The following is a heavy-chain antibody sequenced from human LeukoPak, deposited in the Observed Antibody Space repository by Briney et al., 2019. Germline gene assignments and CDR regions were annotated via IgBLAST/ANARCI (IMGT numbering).Heavy chain of an antibody. J-gene: IGHJ6*03. CDR1: GFTFDDYA. Sequence: PGRSLGLSCAASGFTFDDYAMSWVRQAPGKGLEWVSAISGSGGSTYYADSVKGRFTISRDNSKNTLYLQMNSLRAEDTAVYYCAVHYYSYYYMDVWGKGTTVTVSS. CDR2: ISGSGGST. CDR3: AVHYYSYYYMDV. V-gene: IGHV3-23*01.